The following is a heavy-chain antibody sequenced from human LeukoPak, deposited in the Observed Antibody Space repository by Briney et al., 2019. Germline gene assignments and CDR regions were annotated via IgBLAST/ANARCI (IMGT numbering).Heavy chain of an antibody. Sequence: ASVKVSCKASGYTFTGYYMHWVRQAPGQGLEWMGWINPNSGGTNYAQKFQGRVTMTRDTSISTAYMELSRLRSDDTAVYYCARAGRYCSGGRCHRGPNWFDPWGQGTLVTVSS. V-gene: IGHV1-2*02. D-gene: IGHD2-15*01. J-gene: IGHJ5*02. CDR3: ARAGRYCSGGRCHRGPNWFDP. CDR2: INPNSGGT. CDR1: GYTFTGYY.